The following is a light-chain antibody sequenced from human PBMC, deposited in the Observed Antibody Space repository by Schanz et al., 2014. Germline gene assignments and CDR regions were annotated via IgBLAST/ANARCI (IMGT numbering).Light chain of an antibody. V-gene: IGLV1-47*01. CDR2: RNN. CDR3: ATWDDSLNGWV. CDR1: NSNIGSNY. J-gene: IGLJ3*02. Sequence: QSVLTQPPSASGTPGQRVTISCSGSNSNIGSNYVYWYQQLPGTAPKLLVYRNNQRPSGVPDRFSGSKSGTSASLAISGLQSEDEGDYYCATWDDSLNGWVFGGGTKLTVL.